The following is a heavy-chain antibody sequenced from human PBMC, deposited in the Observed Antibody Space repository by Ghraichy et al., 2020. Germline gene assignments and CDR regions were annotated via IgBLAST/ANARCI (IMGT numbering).Heavy chain of an antibody. D-gene: IGHD5-12*01. CDR2: ISWNSGSI. Sequence: GGSLRLSCAASGFTFDDYAMHWVRQAPGKGLEWVSGISWNSGSIGYADSVKGRFTISRDNAKNSLYLQMNSLRAEDTALYYCAKDRGATIRGWIDYWGQGTLVTVSS. V-gene: IGHV3-9*01. J-gene: IGHJ4*02. CDR3: AKDRGATIRGWIDY. CDR1: GFTFDDYA.